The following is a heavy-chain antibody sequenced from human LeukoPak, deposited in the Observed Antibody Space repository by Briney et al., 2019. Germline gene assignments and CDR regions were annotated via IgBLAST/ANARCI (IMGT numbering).Heavy chain of an antibody. D-gene: IGHD2-21*02. J-gene: IGHJ3*01. Sequence: GXLRLSCLASGFTXSNTWMNWVRQAPGKGLEWVARIRSKRDGGTTDYAAPVKGRFTISRDDSKNTMYLQMNSLKAEDTAVYYCARDWYYAFDFWGQGTMVTVSS. CDR3: ARDWYYAFDF. CDR2: IRSKRDGGTT. V-gene: IGHV3-15*07. CDR1: GFTXSNTW.